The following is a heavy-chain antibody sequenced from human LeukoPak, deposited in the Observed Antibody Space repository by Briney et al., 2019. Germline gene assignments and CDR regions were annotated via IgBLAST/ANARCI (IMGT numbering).Heavy chain of an antibody. V-gene: IGHV3-21*04. D-gene: IGHD3-10*01. CDR3: ARVLGSYAVDY. CDR1: GFTFSSYG. J-gene: IGHJ4*02. CDR2: ISSSGSYI. Sequence: GGSLRLSCAASGFTFSSYGMSWVRQAPGKGLEWVSSISSSGSYIYYADSLKGRFTISRDNAKNSLYLEMDSLRVEDTALYYCARVLGSYAVDYWGQGTLATVSS.